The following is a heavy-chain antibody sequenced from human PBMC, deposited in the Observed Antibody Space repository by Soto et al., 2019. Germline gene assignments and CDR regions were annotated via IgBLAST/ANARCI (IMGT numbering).Heavy chain of an antibody. J-gene: IGHJ4*02. CDR2: IYRTGSS. CDR1: GGSFTSNNW. Sequence: SETLSLTCAVSGGSFTSNNWWTWVRQPPGQGLEWIGEIYRTGSSNYNPSLKSRVTISLDKSENQFSLKVTSLTAADTAVYYCASRDPGTSVDYWGQGTLVTVSS. CDR3: ASRDPGTSVDY. V-gene: IGHV4-4*02. D-gene: IGHD1-7*01.